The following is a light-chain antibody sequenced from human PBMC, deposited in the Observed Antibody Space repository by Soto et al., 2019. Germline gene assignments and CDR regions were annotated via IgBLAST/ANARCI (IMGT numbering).Light chain of an antibody. CDR1: QSVTSNY. CDR3: QQYGSWYA. Sequence: EIVLTQSPDTLALSPGERATLSCRASQSVTSNYLAWYQQKPGQAPRLLIFGISSRATGIPDRFSGSGSGTDFTLTIARLEPEEFAVYSCQQYGSWYAFGQGTKLEIK. V-gene: IGKV3-20*01. CDR2: GIS. J-gene: IGKJ2*01.